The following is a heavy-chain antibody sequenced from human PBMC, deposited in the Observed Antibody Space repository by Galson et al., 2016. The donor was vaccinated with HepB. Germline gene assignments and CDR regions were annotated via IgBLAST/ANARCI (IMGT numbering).Heavy chain of an antibody. V-gene: IGHV3-69-1*02. CDR3: ARPLVTGSFYSAFDV. D-gene: IGHD3-9*01. CDR2: ISSFNAI. J-gene: IGHJ6*01. Sequence: SLRLSCAASGFTFSDYYLSWVRQAPGLGLEWISPISSFNAIYYGDSVKGRFTISRDNAENSLFLHMNSLRPEDTAVYYCARPLVTGSFYSAFDVWGEGTAVIVSS. CDR1: GFTFSDYY.